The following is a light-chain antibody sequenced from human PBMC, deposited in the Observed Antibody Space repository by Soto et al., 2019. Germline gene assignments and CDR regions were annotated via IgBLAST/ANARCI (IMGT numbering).Light chain of an antibody. Sequence: EIVLTQSTGTLSLSPGERATLSCRASQSVSSSYLAWYQQKPGQAPRLLIYGASSRATGIPDRFSGSGSGTDFILTISRLEPEDFAVYYCQQYGSSPPEITFGQGTRLEIK. V-gene: IGKV3-20*01. CDR3: QQYGSSPPEIT. J-gene: IGKJ5*01. CDR2: GAS. CDR1: QSVSSSY.